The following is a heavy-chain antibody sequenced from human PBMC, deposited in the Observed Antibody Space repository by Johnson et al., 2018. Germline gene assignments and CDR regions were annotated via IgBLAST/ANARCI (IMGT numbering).Heavy chain of an antibody. V-gene: IGHV1-46*01. CDR3: AKAFFRANYYYYYYGDV. Sequence: QDQLVQSGAEVKKPGASVKVSCKASGYTFTSYYLHWVRQAPGQGLEWMGIINPSGGSPSYAQKFQGRVTMTRDTSTSTVNKELSSLRAEDTALYYCAKAFFRANYYYYYYGDVWGKGTTVTVSS. D-gene: IGHD5-12*01. CDR2: INPSGGSP. CDR1: GYTFTSYY. J-gene: IGHJ6*03.